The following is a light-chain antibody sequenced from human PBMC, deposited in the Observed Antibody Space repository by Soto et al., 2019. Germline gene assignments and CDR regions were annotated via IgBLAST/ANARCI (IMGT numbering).Light chain of an antibody. V-gene: IGKV3-20*01. CDR1: QSVSSNN. Sequence: EIVLTQSPGTLSLSPGERATLSCRASQSVSSNNLAWYQQRPGQAPRVVIYGASTRATGIPERFSGSGSGTDFTLTISRLEPEEFAVCYCQQYGRSPFTFGPGTKVDIK. J-gene: IGKJ3*01. CDR3: QQYGRSPFT. CDR2: GAS.